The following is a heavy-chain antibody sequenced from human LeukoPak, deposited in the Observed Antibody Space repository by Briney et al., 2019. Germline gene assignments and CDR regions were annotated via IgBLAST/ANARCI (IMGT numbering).Heavy chain of an antibody. V-gene: IGHV3-7*01. CDR3: ARERYCTSATCYVGVPFDS. CDR2: IKQDGSEN. Sequence: GGSLRLSCAASGFTFNTYYMTWVRQAPGKGLEWVTGIKQDGSENYYMDSVKGRFTISRDNSRNSLYLQMNSLRAEDTAVYFCARERYCTSATCYVGVPFDSWGQGTLVTVSS. J-gene: IGHJ4*02. CDR1: GFTFNTYY. D-gene: IGHD2-2*01.